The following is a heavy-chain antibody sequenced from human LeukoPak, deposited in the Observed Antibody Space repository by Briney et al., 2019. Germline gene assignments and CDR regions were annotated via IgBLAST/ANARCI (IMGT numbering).Heavy chain of an antibody. CDR3: ARETRAACSSTSCPSYYGMDV. Sequence: ASVKVSCKASGYSYTGYYMHWVRQAPGQGLEWMGWINPNSGGTNYAQKFQGRVTMTRDTSISTAYMELSRLRSDDTAVYYCARETRAACSSTSCPSYYGMDVWGQGTTVTVSS. J-gene: IGHJ6*02. CDR2: INPNSGGT. CDR1: GYSYTGYY. V-gene: IGHV1-2*02. D-gene: IGHD2-2*01.